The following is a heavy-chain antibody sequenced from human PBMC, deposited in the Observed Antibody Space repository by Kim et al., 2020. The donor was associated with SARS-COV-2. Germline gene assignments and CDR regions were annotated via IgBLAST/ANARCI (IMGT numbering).Heavy chain of an antibody. Sequence: GGSLRLSCAASGFIFSSYWMSWVRRAPGKGLEWVANIKQDGSEKYYVDSVKGRFTISRDNAKNSLYLQMNSLRAEDTAVYYCARAGYGVFYYYGMDVWGQGTTVTVSS. J-gene: IGHJ6*02. D-gene: IGHD3-10*01. V-gene: IGHV3-7*03. CDR3: ARAGYGVFYYYGMDV. CDR1: GFIFSSYW. CDR2: IKQDGSEK.